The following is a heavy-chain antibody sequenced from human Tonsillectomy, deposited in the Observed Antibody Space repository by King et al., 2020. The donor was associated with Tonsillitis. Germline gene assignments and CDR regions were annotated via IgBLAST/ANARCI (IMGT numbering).Heavy chain of an antibody. Sequence: QVQLVQSGGGVVQPGRSLRLSCVASGFTFSNYAMHWVRQAPGKGLEWVTVISNDGSNKYYADSVKGRFTISRDNSKKTLYLQMNSLRAEDTAVYYCARDPYYGDYVSLTFAFDIWGQGTMVTVSS. J-gene: IGHJ3*02. CDR1: GFTFSNYA. CDR3: ARDPYYGDYVSLTFAFDI. V-gene: IGHV3-30*04. CDR2: ISNDGSNK. D-gene: IGHD4-17*01.